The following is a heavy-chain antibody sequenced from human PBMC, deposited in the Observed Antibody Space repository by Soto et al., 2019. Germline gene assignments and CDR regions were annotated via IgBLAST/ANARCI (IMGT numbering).Heavy chain of an antibody. V-gene: IGHV1-18*01. CDR2: ISAYNGNT. CDR1: GYTFTRYG. D-gene: IGHD2-15*01. CDR3: AREGGYCSGDSCHYYYYYMDV. Sequence: GASVKVSCKASGYTFTRYGISWVRQAPGQGLEWMGWISAYNGNTNYAQKLQGRVTMTTDTSTSTAYMELRSLRSDDTAVYYCAREGGYCSGDSCHYYYYYMDVWGKGTTVTV. J-gene: IGHJ6*03.